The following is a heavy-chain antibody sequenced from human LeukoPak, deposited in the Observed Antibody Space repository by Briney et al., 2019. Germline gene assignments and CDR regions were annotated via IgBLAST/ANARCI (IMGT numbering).Heavy chain of an antibody. D-gene: IGHD1-26*01. Sequence: PSETLSLTCTVSGGSISSYYWSWIRQPPGKGLEWIGYIYYSGSTNYNPSLKSRVTISVDTSKNQFSLKLSSMTAADTAVYYCARRGGVVGAWYFDYWGQGTLVTVSS. V-gene: IGHV4-59*08. CDR2: IYYSGST. CDR1: GGSISSYY. J-gene: IGHJ4*02. CDR3: ARRGGVVGAWYFDY.